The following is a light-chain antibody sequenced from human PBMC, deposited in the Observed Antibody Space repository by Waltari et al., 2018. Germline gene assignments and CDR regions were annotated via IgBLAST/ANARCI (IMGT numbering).Light chain of an antibody. Sequence: QSALTQPPSASGSPGQSVPIPCTGTSSHVGFYKYVSWYQQHPGKAPKLMIYEVSKRPSGVPDRFSGSKSGNTASLTVSGLQAEDEADYYCSSYAGSNNLVFGGGTKLTVL. CDR2: EVS. V-gene: IGLV2-8*01. CDR1: SSHVGFYKY. CDR3: SSYAGSNNLV. J-gene: IGLJ2*01.